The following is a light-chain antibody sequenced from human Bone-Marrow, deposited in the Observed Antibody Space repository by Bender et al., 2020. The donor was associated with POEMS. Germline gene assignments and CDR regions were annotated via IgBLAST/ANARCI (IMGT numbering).Light chain of an antibody. CDR2: RDN. CDR1: NSNIGTNA. J-gene: IGLJ3*02. Sequence: QSVLTQPPSASGTPGQRVTISCSGSNSNIGTNAVNWYQQFPGTNPKLLIYRDNQRPSGVPDRFYAFKSGTSASLAISGLQSEDEADYYCSAWEGSLRLFGGGTKLTVL. CDR3: SAWEGSLRL. V-gene: IGLV1-44*01.